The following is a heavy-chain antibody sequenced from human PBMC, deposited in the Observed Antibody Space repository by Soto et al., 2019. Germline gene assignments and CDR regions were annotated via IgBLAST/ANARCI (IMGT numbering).Heavy chain of an antibody. D-gene: IGHD2-15*01. CDR1: GFTFSNYA. J-gene: IGHJ4*02. CDR3: AKVWGIAAIWLPFTQDYYFDY. CDR2: ISASGGGT. Sequence: HPGGSLRLSCAASGFTFSNYAMTWVRQAPGKGLDWVSAISASGGGTYYADSVKGRFTISRDNSKNTLYLQMNSLRAEDTAVYYCAKVWGIAAIWLPFTQDYYFDYWGQGTLVTVSS. V-gene: IGHV3-23*01.